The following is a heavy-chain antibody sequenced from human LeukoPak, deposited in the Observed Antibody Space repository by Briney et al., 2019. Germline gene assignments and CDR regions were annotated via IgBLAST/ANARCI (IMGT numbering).Heavy chain of an antibody. Sequence: SETLSLNCAVYGGSFSGYYWSWIRQPPGKGLEWIGEINHSGSTNYNPSLKSRVTISVDTSKNQFSLKLSSVTAADTAVYYCARGRRRGYCSSTSCSSPFGYWGQGTLVTVSS. CDR2: INHSGST. J-gene: IGHJ4*02. CDR1: GGSFSGYY. D-gene: IGHD2-2*01. V-gene: IGHV4-34*01. CDR3: ARGRRRGYCSSTSCSSPFGY.